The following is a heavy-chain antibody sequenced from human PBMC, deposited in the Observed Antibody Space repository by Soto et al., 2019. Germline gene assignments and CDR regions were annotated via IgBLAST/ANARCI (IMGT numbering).Heavy chain of an antibody. CDR3: ARDRESLGSTLTNYYYYYMDV. V-gene: IGHV3-21*01. CDR2: ISSSSSYI. J-gene: IGHJ6*03. Sequence: GGSLRLSCAASGFTFSSYSMNWVRQAPGKGLEWVSSISSSSSYIYYADSVKGRFTISRDNAKNSLYLQMNSLRAEDTAVYYCARDRESLGSTLTNYYYYYMDVWGKGTTVTVSS. D-gene: IGHD3-16*01. CDR1: GFTFSSYS.